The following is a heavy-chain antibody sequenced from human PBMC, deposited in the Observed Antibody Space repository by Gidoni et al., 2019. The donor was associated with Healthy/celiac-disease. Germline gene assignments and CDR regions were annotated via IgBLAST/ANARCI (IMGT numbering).Heavy chain of an antibody. CDR2: IWYDGSNN. J-gene: IGHJ5*02. Sequence: QVQLVESGGGVVQPGRSLRLPVAASGFTLRSSGMPWVRQAPGKGLEWVAVIWYDGSNNYYADSVKGRFTISRDNSKNTLYLQMNSLRAEDTAVYYCARDGDIVVVPAALDPWGQGTLVTVSS. D-gene: IGHD2-2*01. V-gene: IGHV3-33*01. CDR3: ARDGDIVVVPAALDP. CDR1: GFTLRSSG.